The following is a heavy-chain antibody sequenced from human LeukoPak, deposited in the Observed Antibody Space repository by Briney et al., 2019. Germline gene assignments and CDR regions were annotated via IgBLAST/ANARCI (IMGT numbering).Heavy chain of an antibody. J-gene: IGHJ4*02. CDR1: GFTFSSYS. CDR2: ISSSSSYI. D-gene: IGHD2-15*01. CDR3: AKVEDIVVARGSTYYFDY. V-gene: IGHV3-21*04. Sequence: PGGSLRLSCAASGFTFSSYSMNWVRQAPGKGLEWVSSISSSSSYIYYADSVKGRFTISRDNAKNSLYLQMNSLRAEDTAVYYCAKVEDIVVARGSTYYFDYWGQGTLVTVSS.